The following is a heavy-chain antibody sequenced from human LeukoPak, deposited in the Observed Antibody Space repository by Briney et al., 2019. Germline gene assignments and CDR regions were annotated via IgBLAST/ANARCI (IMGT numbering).Heavy chain of an antibody. CDR1: GLSRRTNRKA. CDR3: ARIRHTSSWYDAFDI. CDR2: IDWEEDK. D-gene: IGHD6-13*01. J-gene: IGHJ3*02. V-gene: IGHV2-70*11. Sequence: SGPTLLYPTPALTLTCTVSGLSRRTNRKAVSWIRQPPAQALEWLSRIDWEEDKYYSTSLKTRITISKDTSKNQVVLTMTNMDPVDTATYYCARIRHTSSWYDAFDIWGQGTMVTVSS.